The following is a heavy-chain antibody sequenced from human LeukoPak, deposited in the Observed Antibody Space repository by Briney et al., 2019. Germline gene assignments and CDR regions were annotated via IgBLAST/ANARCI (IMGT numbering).Heavy chain of an antibody. CDR2: INSDGSST. Sequence: PGGSLRLSCAASGFTFSSYWMHWVRPDPGKGLVWVSRINSDGSSTSYADSVKGRFTISRDNAKNTLHLQMNSLREEDTAVYYCARNNWGIDYWGQGTLVTVSS. J-gene: IGHJ4*02. V-gene: IGHV3-74*01. CDR1: GFTFSSYW. CDR3: ARNNWGIDY. D-gene: IGHD7-27*01.